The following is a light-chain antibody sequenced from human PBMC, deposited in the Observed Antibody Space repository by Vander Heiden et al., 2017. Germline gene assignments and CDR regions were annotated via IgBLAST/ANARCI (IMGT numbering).Light chain of an antibody. CDR3: QQFGSLPYT. Sequence: ENVLTRSPGTLSLSPGERATLSCRASQSVNSNYFAWYQQKPGQAPRLLIYGTSRRATGIPDRFSVSGSVTDFTLTIARLEPEDFAVYYCQQFGSLPYTFGQGTKLEFK. CDR2: GTS. V-gene: IGKV3-20*01. J-gene: IGKJ2*01. CDR1: QSVNSNY.